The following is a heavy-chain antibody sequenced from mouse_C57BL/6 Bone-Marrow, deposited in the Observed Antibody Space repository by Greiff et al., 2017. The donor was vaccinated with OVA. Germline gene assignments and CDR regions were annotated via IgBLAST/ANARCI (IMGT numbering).Heavy chain of an antibody. CDR1: GYNIKNTY. Sequence: VQLKESVAELVRPGASVKLSCTASGYNIKNTYMHWVKQRPEQGLEWIGRIDPADDNTKYAPKFQGKATMTADTSSNTAYLQLSSLSSEDTAVYCCAIGNFGSSFYAMDYWGQGTSVTVSS. CDR3: AIGNFGSSFYAMDY. D-gene: IGHD1-1*01. J-gene: IGHJ4*01. CDR2: IDPADDNT. V-gene: IGHV14-3*01.